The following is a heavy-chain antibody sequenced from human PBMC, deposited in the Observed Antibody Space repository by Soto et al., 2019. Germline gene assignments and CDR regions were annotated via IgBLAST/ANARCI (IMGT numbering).Heavy chain of an antibody. CDR3: AREGSRAAALENWFDP. D-gene: IGHD6-13*01. V-gene: IGHV1-46*01. CDR2: INPSGGST. J-gene: IGHJ5*02. Sequence: QVQLVQSGAEVKKPGASVKVSCKASGYTFTSYYMHWVRQAPGQGLEWMGIINPSGGSTSYAQKFQGRVTMTRDTSTSTVYMELSSLRSEDTAVYYCAREGSRAAALENWFDPWGQGTLVTVSS. CDR1: GYTFTSYY.